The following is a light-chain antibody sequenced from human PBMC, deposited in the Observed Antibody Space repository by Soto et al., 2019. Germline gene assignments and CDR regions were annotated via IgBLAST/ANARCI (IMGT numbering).Light chain of an antibody. Sequence: EIVMTQSPATLSVSPGERATLSCRASQSVSSTLAWYQKKPGQAPSLLIFGASTRATGIPARFSGSGSGTEFTLSISSLQSEDFAVYYCQQYNNGPRTFGQGTKVDIK. V-gene: IGKV3-15*01. CDR1: QSVSST. J-gene: IGKJ1*01. CDR2: GAS. CDR3: QQYNNGPRT.